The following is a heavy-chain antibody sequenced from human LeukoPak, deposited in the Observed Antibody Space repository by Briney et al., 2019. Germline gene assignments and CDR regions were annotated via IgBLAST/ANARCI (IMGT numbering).Heavy chain of an antibody. CDR3: APSEEKQQLDP. V-gene: IGHV3-30*02. J-gene: IGHJ5*02. CDR2: IRYDGGKE. D-gene: IGHD6-13*01. CDR1: GLTFSSSW. Sequence: GGSLRLSCAVSGLTFSSSWMDWVRQAPGQGLEWVALIRYDGGKEYYADSVKGRFTISRDNSKNTLYLQMNSLRAEDTAVYYCAPSEEKQQLDPWGQGTLVTVSS.